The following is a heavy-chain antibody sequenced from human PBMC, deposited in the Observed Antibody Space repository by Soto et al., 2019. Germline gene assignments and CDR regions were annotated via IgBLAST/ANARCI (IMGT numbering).Heavy chain of an antibody. J-gene: IGHJ4*02. CDR3: ASDYCSSTSCYKESDY. D-gene: IGHD2-2*02. V-gene: IGHV3-23*01. Sequence: PGGSLRLSCAASGFTFSSYAMSWVRQAPGKGLEWVSAISGSGGSTYYADSVKGRFTISRDNSKNTLYLQMNSLRAEDTAVYYCASDYCSSTSCYKESDYWGQGTLVTVSS. CDR2: ISGSGGST. CDR1: GFTFSSYA.